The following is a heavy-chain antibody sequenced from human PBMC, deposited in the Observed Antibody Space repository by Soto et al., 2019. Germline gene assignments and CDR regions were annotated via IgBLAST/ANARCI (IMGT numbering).Heavy chain of an antibody. V-gene: IGHV3-74*01. D-gene: IGHD3-16*01. J-gene: IGHJ4*02. CDR1: GFTFSSYW. CDR2: TNEDGSTI. Sequence: EVQLVESGGGLVQPGGSLRLSCAASGFTFSSYWMHWVRQAPGKGLVWVSRTNEDGSTINYADSVKGRFTISRDNAKNTLYLEMKGLGAEDTAVYSCTRDSGGRGGYWGPGTLVTVSS. CDR3: TRDSGGRGGY.